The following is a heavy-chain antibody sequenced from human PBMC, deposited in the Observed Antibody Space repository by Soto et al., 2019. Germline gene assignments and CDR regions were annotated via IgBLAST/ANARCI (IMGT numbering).Heavy chain of an antibody. D-gene: IGHD3-22*01. V-gene: IGHV3-33*01. CDR2: IWYDGSNK. CDR3: ARDLEKDSSGYYVWSGGFDY. Sequence: QVQLVESGGGVVQPGRSLRLSCAASGFTFSSYGMHWVRQAPGKGLEWVADIWYDGSNKYYADSVKGRFIISRDNSKTKLYLQMNSLRAEDTAVYYCARDLEKDSSGYYVWSGGFDYWGQGTLVTVSS. J-gene: IGHJ4*02. CDR1: GFTFSSYG.